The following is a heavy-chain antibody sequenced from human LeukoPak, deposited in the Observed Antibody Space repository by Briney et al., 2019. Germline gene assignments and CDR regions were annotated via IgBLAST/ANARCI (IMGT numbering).Heavy chain of an antibody. J-gene: IGHJ4*02. CDR1: GGSISRYY. CDR3: ARLDYYHFDY. CDR2: ISYSGST. Sequence: SETLSLTCSVSGGSISRYYWSWIRQPPGKGLEWIGYISYSGSTKYNPSLMSRVTISVDTSKNQFSLKLSSATAADTAVYYCARLDYYHFDYWGQGTVVTVSS. V-gene: IGHV4-59*12. D-gene: IGHD3-22*01.